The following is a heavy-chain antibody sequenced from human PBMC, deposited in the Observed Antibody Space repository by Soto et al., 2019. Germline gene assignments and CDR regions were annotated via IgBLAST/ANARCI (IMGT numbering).Heavy chain of an antibody. D-gene: IGHD3-16*01. CDR1: GYTFTSYG. CDR3: ARDQGYDYVWGSAIQGRYYYCMQG. J-gene: IGHJ6*02. CDR2: ISAYNGNT. V-gene: IGHV1-18*04. Sequence: DSVKVSCKASGYTFTSYGISWVRQAPGQGLEWMGWISAYNGNTNYAQKLQGRVTMTTDTSTSTAYMELRSLRSDDTAVYYCARDQGYDYVWGSAIQGRYYYCMQGWGQGTTVTVAS.